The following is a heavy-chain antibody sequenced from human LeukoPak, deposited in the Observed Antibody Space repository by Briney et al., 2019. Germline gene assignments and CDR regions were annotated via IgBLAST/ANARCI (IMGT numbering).Heavy chain of an antibody. CDR3: ARYKGTVYDILTGDAFDI. V-gene: IGHV1-69*04. Sequence: ASVKVSCKASGGTFSSYAISWVRQAPGQGLEWMGRIIPILGIANYAQKFQGRVTITADKSTSTAYMELSSLRSEDTAVYYCARYKGTVYDILTGDAFDIWGQGTMVTVSS. CDR1: GGTFSSYA. CDR2: IIPILGIA. D-gene: IGHD3-9*01. J-gene: IGHJ3*02.